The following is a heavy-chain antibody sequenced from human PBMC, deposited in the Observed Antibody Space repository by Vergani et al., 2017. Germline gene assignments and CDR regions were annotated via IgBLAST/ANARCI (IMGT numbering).Heavy chain of an antibody. CDR3: ARAEFSTNYYGQSYYIYF. D-gene: IGHD3-22*01. CDR1: GASINSRYY. V-gene: IGHV4-4*07. CDR2: VYFTGST. J-gene: IGHJ4*02. Sequence: QVQLQESGPGLVKPSQTLSLTCRVSGASINSRYYWSWVRQPAGKGLQWIWRVYFTGSTNYNPSLGSPVSLSIDTSKNQFSLKLHSVSADDTAVYFCARAEFSTNYYGQSYYIYFWGQGIPVTVSS.